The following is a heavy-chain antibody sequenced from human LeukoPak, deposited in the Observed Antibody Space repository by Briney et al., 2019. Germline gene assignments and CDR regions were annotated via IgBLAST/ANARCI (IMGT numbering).Heavy chain of an antibody. V-gene: IGHV3-74*03. D-gene: IGHD2/OR15-2a*01. CDR2: IKSDGGT. J-gene: IGHJ4*02. CDR1: GFAFSCSC. Sequence: HPGGSLRLFCAASGFAFSCSCRHWVRQAPGKGLVWVSVIKSDGGTACADSVKGRFTISRDNAKNTVYLQMKSVRYEDTAVYYCAKDYFGSLEYWGQGTLVTVSS. CDR3: AKDYFGSLEY.